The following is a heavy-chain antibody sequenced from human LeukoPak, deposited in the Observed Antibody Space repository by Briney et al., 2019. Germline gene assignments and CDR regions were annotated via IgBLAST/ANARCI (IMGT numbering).Heavy chain of an antibody. J-gene: IGHJ4*02. CDR2: ISGSSGCI. V-gene: IGHV3-9*01. CDR1: GFTFDDYA. Sequence: GSSLRLSCGACGFTFDDYAVHWVRQAPGEGVEWGSGISGSSGCIGYADSVEGLFTITSDNAKNSLYLQMNSLSAEDTALYYCAKGDCSSTSCPGFDYWGQGTLVTVSS. CDR3: AKGDCSSTSCPGFDY. D-gene: IGHD2-2*01.